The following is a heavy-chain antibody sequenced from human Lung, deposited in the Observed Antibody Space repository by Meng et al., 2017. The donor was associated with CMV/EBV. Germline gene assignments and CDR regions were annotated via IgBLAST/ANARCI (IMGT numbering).Heavy chain of an antibody. J-gene: IGHJ4*02. V-gene: IGHV1-18*01. CDR1: GYPFTRRG. D-gene: IGHD6-19*01. CDR3: ARDPSNTSGRYAYFDY. CDR2: ISCYNGDT. Sequence: VQLVHSWDAVKQPCASVMVSGKASGYPFTRRGISWIRQAPGQGLEWMGWISCYNGDTNYAQKFQGKVTMTPDTSTSTAYMDLRSLRSDDTAVYYCARDPSNTSGRYAYFDYWGQGTLVTVSS.